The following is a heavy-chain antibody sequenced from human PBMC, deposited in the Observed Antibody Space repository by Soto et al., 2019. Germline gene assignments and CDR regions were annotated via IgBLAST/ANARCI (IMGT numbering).Heavy chain of an antibody. V-gene: IGHV1-18*01. D-gene: IGHD4-17*01. J-gene: IGHJ4*02. CDR2: ISAYNGNT. Sequence: GKGLEWMGWISAYNGNTNYAQKLQGRVTMTTDTSTSTAYMELRSLRSDDTAVYYCARDNGDYVCLDYWGQGTLVTVFS. CDR3: ARDNGDYVCLDY.